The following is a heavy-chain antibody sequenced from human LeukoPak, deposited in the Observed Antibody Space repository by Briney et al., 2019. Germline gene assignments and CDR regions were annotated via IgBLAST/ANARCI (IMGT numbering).Heavy chain of an antibody. CDR3: ARTYYDFWSGPYYYYMDV. D-gene: IGHD3-3*01. Sequence: SETLSLTCTVSGGSISSSSYYWGWIRQPPGKGLEWIGSIYYSGSTYYNPSLKSRVTISVDTSKNQFSLKLSSVTAADTAVYYCARTYYDFWSGPYYYYMDVWDKGTTVTVSS. V-gene: IGHV4-39*01. CDR2: IYYSGST. CDR1: GGSISSSSYY. J-gene: IGHJ6*03.